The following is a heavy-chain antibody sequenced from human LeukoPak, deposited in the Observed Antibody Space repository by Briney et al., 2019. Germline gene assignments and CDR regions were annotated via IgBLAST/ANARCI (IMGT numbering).Heavy chain of an antibody. Sequence: PGGSLRLSCAASGFTFSSYWMSWVRQAPGKGLEWVANIKQDGSEKYYVDSVKGRFTISRDNAKNSLYLQMNSLRAEDTAVYYCARGRINSYSSSWYVIMPVTLADRLSRAHPDYWGQGTLVTVSS. V-gene: IGHV3-7*01. CDR2: IKQDGSEK. J-gene: IGHJ4*02. D-gene: IGHD6-13*01. CDR3: ARGRINSYSSSWYVIMPVTLADRLSRAHPDY. CDR1: GFTFSSYW.